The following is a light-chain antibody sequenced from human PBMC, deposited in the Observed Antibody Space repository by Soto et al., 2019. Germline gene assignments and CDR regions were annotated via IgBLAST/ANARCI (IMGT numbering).Light chain of an antibody. CDR3: CSYAGSGTDNYV. V-gene: IGLV2-14*01. CDR1: SGDVGGYYY. J-gene: IGLJ1*01. CDR2: EVS. Sequence: QPVLTQPASVSGSPGQSITISCTGTSGDVGGYYYVSWYQQLPGKAPKLMISEVSNRPSGVSNRFSGSKSGNTAFLTISGLQAEDEADYYCCSYAGSGTDNYVFGSGTKLTVL.